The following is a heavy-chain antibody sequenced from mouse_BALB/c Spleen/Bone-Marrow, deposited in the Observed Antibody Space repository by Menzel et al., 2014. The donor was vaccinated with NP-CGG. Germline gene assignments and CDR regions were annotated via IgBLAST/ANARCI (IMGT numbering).Heavy chain of an antibody. Sequence: LMESGALVKISCKASGYTFTSYDINWVKQRPGQGLEWIGWIYPGDGSTKYNEKFRGKATLTADKSFSTAYMQLSSLTSENSAVYFCTRGGYGNYVGYGMDYWGQGTPVTVSS. D-gene: IGHD2-1*01. CDR3: TRGGYGNYVGYGMDY. CDR2: IYPGDGST. V-gene: IGHV1S33*01. J-gene: IGHJ4*01. CDR1: GYTFTSYD.